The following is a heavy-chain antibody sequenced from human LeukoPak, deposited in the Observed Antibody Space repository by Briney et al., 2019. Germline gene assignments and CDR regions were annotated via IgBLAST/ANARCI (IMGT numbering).Heavy chain of an antibody. J-gene: IGHJ5*02. D-gene: IGHD3-3*01. CDR2: IYYSEST. CDR1: GGSISSGGYY. CDR3: ARNFRDDFWSGSNLWFDP. V-gene: IGHV4-31*03. Sequence: SETLSLTCTVSGGSISSGGYYWSWIRQHPGKGLEWIGYIYYSESTYYNPSLKSRVTISVDTSKNQFSLKLSSVTAADTAVYYCARNFRDDFWSGSNLWFDPWGQGTLVTVSS.